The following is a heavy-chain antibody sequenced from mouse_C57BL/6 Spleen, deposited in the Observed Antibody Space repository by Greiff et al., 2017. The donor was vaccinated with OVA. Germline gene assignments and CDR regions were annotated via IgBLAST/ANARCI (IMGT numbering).Heavy chain of an antibody. CDR1: GYTFTDYY. D-gene: IGHD1-1*01. J-gene: IGHJ4*01. V-gene: IGHV1-76*01. CDR3: ARESSNYAMDY. CDR2: IYPGSGNT. Sequence: VQLQQSGAELVRPGASVKLSCKASGYTFTDYYINWVKLRPGQGLEWIARIYPGSGNTYYNEKFKGKATLTAEKSSSTAYMQLSSLTSEDSAVYFCARESSNYAMDYWGQGTSVTVSS.